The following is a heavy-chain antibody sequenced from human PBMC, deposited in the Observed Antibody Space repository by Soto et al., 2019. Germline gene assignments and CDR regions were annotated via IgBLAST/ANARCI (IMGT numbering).Heavy chain of an antibody. CDR3: ARDVDRRDYDSTGYNFDY. CDR1: GFTVSDNY. J-gene: IGHJ4*02. V-gene: IGHV3-66*01. Sequence: EVQLVESGGGLVQPGGSLRLSCAASGFTVSDNYMNWVRQAPGKGLEWVAVIYRGTTYYADSVKGRFTISRDNSKNTLYLQMSRLSPEHTAVSYCARDVDRRDYDSTGYNFDYWGQGTLVDVSP. D-gene: IGHD3-22*01. CDR2: IYRGTT.